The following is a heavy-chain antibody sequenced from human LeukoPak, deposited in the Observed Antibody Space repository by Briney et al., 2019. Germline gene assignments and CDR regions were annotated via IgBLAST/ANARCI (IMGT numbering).Heavy chain of an antibody. Sequence: SGTLSLTCAVHGASFSGYYWSWIRQPPEKGLEWIGAINHSGSTNYNPTLKRRVTISVETSKNQFSLKLSSVTAADTAVYYCARGRNSGSITMVRGVRHFDYWGQGTLVTVSS. CDR2: INHSGST. CDR3: ARGRNSGSITMVRGVRHFDY. V-gene: IGHV4-34*01. D-gene: IGHD3-10*01. J-gene: IGHJ4*02. CDR1: GASFSGYY.